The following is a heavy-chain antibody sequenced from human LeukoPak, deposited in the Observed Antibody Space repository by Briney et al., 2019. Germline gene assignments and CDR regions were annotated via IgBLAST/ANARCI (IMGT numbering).Heavy chain of an antibody. J-gene: IGHJ4*02. CDR2: ISGSSSYI. Sequence: GGSLRLSCAASGFTFSSYSMNWVRQAPGKGLEWLSSISGSSSYIYYADSVKGRFTISRDNAKNSLYLQMNSLRAEDTAVYYCATTGAFDYWGQGSLVTVSS. D-gene: IGHD7-27*01. CDR3: ATTGAFDY. V-gene: IGHV3-21*01. CDR1: GFTFSSYS.